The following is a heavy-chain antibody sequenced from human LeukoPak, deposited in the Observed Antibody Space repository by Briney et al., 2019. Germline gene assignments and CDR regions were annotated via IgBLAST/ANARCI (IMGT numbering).Heavy chain of an antibody. V-gene: IGHV3-33*01. D-gene: IGHD5-24*01. J-gene: IGHJ4*02. CDR1: GFTFSSYG. Sequence: PGGPLRLSCAASGFTFSSYGMHWVRQAPGKGLEWVAVIWYDGSNKYYADSVKGRFTISRDNSKNTLYLQMNSLRAEDTAVYYCARALEMATTFDYWGQGTLVTVSS. CDR3: ARALEMATTFDY. CDR2: IWYDGSNK.